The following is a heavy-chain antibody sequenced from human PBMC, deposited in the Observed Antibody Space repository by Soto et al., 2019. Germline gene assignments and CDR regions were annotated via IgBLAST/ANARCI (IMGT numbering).Heavy chain of an antibody. J-gene: IGHJ4*02. D-gene: IGHD5-12*01. V-gene: IGHV4-59*01. CDR2: VYYTGST. CDR1: NGSISGYY. CDR3: ARSVPPRWLQFGY. Sequence: SETLSLTCTVSNGSISGYYWSWIRQPPGKGLEWIGYVYYTGSTNYNPSLKSRVTISVDTSKNHTSLMLTSVTAADTAMYYCARSVPPRWLQFGYWGQGALVTVSS.